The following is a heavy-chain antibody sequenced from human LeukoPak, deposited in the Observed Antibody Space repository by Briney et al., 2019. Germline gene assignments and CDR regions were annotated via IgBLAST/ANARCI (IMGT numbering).Heavy chain of an antibody. D-gene: IGHD3-10*01. CDR2: ITRTSIYV. V-gene: IGHV3-21*01. J-gene: IGHJ4*02. CDR1: GFTSSNYS. Sequence: PGGSLRLSCAASGFTSSNYSMNWVRQAPEKGLEWVSSITRTSIYVYYADSVKGRFTISRDNAKNSLYLQMNTLTAEDTAVYYCARFYASGSSDPIDYWGQGTLVTVSS. CDR3: ARFYASGSSDPIDY.